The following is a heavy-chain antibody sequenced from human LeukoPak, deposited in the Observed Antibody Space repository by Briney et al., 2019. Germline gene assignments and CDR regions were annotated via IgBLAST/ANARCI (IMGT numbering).Heavy chain of an antibody. Sequence: GASVKVSCKVSGYTLTELSMHWVRQAPGKGLEWMGGFDPEDGETICAQKFQGRVTMTEDTSTDTAYMELSSLRSEDTAVYYCATVGRNYYDSSGYYYYFDYWGQGTLVTVSS. CDR1: GYTLTELS. CDR2: FDPEDGET. V-gene: IGHV1-24*01. CDR3: ATVGRNYYDSSGYYYYFDY. J-gene: IGHJ4*02. D-gene: IGHD3-22*01.